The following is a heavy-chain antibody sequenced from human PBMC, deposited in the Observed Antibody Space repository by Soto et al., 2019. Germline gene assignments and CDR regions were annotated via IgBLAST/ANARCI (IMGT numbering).Heavy chain of an antibody. CDR1: GGSISSGGYY. J-gene: IGHJ6*02. D-gene: IGHD2-21*01. CDR2: IYYSGST. CDR3: AASCVGCGGFNYYGMDV. Sequence: QVQLQESGPGLVKPSQTLSLTCTVSGGSISSGGYYWSWIRQHPGKGLEWIGYIYYSGSTYYNPCPKSRVTISVAASETXXSLKRSSVTAADTAVYYCAASCVGCGGFNYYGMDVWGQGTTVTVSS. V-gene: IGHV4-31*03.